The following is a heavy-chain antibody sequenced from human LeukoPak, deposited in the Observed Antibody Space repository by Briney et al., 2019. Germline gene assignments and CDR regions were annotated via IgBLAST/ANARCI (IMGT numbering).Heavy chain of an antibody. CDR2: ISSSSTTI. J-gene: IGHJ4*02. CDR1: GFIFSDYY. CDR3: ARDQSEYGSGSYFPGY. Sequence: GGSLRLSCAASGFIFSDYYMSWIRQAPGKGLEWVSYISSSSTTIYYADSVKGRFTISRDSAKNSLYVQMNNLRAEDTAVYYCARDQSEYGSGSYFPGYWGQGTLVTVSS. D-gene: IGHD3-10*01. V-gene: IGHV3-11*01.